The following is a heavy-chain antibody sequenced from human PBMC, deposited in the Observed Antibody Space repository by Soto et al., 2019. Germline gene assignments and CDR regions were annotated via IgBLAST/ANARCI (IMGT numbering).Heavy chain of an antibody. CDR2: INHSGST. Sequence: QVQLQQWGAGLLKPSETLSLTCAVYGGSFSGYYWSWIRQPPGKGLEWIGEINHSGSTNYNPSLKSRVTISVDTSKNQFSLKLSSVTAADTAVYYCAGGYCSSTSCSDYWGQGTLVTVSS. V-gene: IGHV4-34*01. J-gene: IGHJ4*02. CDR3: AGGYCSSTSCSDY. CDR1: GGSFSGYY. D-gene: IGHD2-2*01.